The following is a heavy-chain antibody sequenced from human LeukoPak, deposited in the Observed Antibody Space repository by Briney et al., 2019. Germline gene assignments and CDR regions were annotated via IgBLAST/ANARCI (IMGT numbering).Heavy chain of an antibody. CDR1: GFTFRDYT. CDR3: VRGVRGAWSTFDY. J-gene: IGHJ4*02. V-gene: IGHV3-30-3*01. Sequence: PGRSLRLSCAASGFTFRDYTMHWVRQAPGKGLEWVAVISYDGSNDYYAVSVKGRFTISRDNSKNTLYLQVNGLSADDTAVYYCVRGVRGAWSTFDYWGQGTLLTVSS. CDR2: ISYDGSND. D-gene: IGHD6-19*01.